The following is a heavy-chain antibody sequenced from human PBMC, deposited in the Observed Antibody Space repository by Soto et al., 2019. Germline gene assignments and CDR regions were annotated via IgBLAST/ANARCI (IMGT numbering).Heavy chain of an antibody. Sequence: QVQLLQSGAEVKKPGSSVKVSCKASGGTFSSYTISWVRQAPGQGLEWMGRIIPILGIANYAQKFQGRVTITADQSTSTAYMELSSLSSEDTAVYYCAREGYYYDSSGSPVYWGQGTLVTVSS. CDR2: IIPILGIA. D-gene: IGHD3-22*01. J-gene: IGHJ4*02. CDR3: AREGYYYDSSGSPVY. V-gene: IGHV1-69*08. CDR1: GGTFSSYT.